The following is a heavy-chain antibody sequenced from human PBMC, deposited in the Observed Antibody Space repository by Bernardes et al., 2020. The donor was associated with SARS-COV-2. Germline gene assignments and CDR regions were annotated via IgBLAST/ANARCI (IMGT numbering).Heavy chain of an antibody. CDR3: ARGGTSHSGWYDY. V-gene: IGHV1-69*13. D-gene: IGHD6-19*01. J-gene: IGHJ4*02. CDR2: IIPVFGTA. CDR1: GGTFTRYG. Sequence: SVKVSCKASGGTFTRYGFSWVRQAPGQRPEWMGTIIPVFGTATYAQRFQGRVTITADESPTTLNMELSRLRVEDTAVYYCARGGTSHSGWYDYWGQGTLVTVSS.